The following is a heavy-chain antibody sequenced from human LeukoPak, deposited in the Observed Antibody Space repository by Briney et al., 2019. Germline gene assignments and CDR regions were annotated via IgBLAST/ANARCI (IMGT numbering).Heavy chain of an antibody. CDR1: GGSISSYY. Sequence: SETLSFTCTVSGGSISSYYWSWIRQPPGKGLEWIGYIHTSGSTNYNPSLKSRVTISVDTSKNQFSLKLSCVTAADTAVDYCASGRTLGVSGGCCWFDRWGQGTLVTDSS. CDR3: ASGRTLGVSGGCCWFDR. J-gene: IGHJ5*02. V-gene: IGHV4-4*09. D-gene: IGHD1-26*01. CDR2: IHTSGST.